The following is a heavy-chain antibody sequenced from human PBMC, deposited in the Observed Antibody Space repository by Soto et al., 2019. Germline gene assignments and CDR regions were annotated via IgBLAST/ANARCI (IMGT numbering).Heavy chain of an antibody. CDR2: FIPMFNRP. CDR1: GGTFSSYA. D-gene: IGHD6-19*01. V-gene: IGHV1-69*01. J-gene: IGHJ6*02. Sequence: QVQLVQSGAEVKKPGSSVKVSCKASGGTFSSYAISWVRQAPGQGLEWMGGFIPMFNRPHSARKFQGRVTITADESTSTAYMDLSSLRSEDTAVYYCARVQFNHVSNYYYALDVWGQGTTVTVSS. CDR3: ARVQFNHVSNYYYALDV.